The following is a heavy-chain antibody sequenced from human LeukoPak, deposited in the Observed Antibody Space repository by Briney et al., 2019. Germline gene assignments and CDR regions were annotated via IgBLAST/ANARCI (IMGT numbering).Heavy chain of an antibody. J-gene: IGHJ5*02. CDR1: GYTFTSYG. V-gene: IGHV1-18*01. Sequence: ASVKVSCKASGYTFTSYGISWVRQAPGQGLEWMGWISAYNGNTNYAQKLQGRVTMTTDTSTSTAYMELRSLRSDDTAVYYCARKVAAAGTLAWFDPWGQGTLVTVS. CDR2: ISAYNGNT. D-gene: IGHD6-13*01. CDR3: ARKVAAAGTLAWFDP.